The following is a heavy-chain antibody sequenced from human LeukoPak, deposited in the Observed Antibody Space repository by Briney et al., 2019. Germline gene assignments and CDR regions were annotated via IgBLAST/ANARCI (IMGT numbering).Heavy chain of an antibody. D-gene: IGHD6-13*01. V-gene: IGHV4-61*01. CDR1: GGSVSSGSYY. J-gene: IGHJ4*02. CDR2: IYYSGST. CDR3: ARGIPEEAQLALIDY. Sequence: SETLSLTCTVSGGSVSSGSYYWSWIRQPPGKGLEWIGYIYYSGSTNYNPSLKSRVTISVDTSKNQFSLKLSSVTAADTAVYYCARGIPEEAQLALIDYWGQGTLVTVSS.